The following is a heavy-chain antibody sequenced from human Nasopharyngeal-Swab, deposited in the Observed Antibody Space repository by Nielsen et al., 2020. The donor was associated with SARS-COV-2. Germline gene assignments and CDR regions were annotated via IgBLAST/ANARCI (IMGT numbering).Heavy chain of an antibody. CDR3: AKPYSGTYSGYFDY. CDR1: GFSFSIYG. Sequence: GESLKISCAASGFSFSIYGMSWVRQAPGKGLEWVSYIGSDYHNVHYADSVKGRFTISRDNAKNSLYLQMNSLRDEDTAVYYCAKPYSGTYSGYFDYWGQGTLVTVSS. CDR2: IGSDYHNV. V-gene: IGHV3-48*02. D-gene: IGHD1-26*01. J-gene: IGHJ4*02.